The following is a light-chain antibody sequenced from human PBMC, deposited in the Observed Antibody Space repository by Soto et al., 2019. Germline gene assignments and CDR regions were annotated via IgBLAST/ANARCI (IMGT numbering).Light chain of an antibody. CDR1: QSISSY. Sequence: DIQMTQSPSSLSASVGDRVTITCRASQSISSYLNWYQQKPGKAPKLLIYAASSLQSGVPSRFSGSVSGTDFTLTISSLQPEDFATYYCQQSYSNPGTFGQGTKVDSK. J-gene: IGKJ1*01. CDR3: QQSYSNPGT. CDR2: AAS. V-gene: IGKV1-39*01.